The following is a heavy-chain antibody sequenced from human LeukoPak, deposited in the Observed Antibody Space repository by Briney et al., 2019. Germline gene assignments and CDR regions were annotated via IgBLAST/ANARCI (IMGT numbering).Heavy chain of an antibody. J-gene: IGHJ4*02. CDR1: AFTFSSNA. V-gene: IGHV3-30*04. Sequence: PGGSLRLSRAASAFTFSSNAMHWVRQHPGNGLEWVAVISYDGSNKYYADSVKGRFTISRDNSKNTLYLQMNSLRAEDTAVYYCAIAGGDYFDYWGQGTLVTVSS. CDR3: AIAGGDYFDY. CDR2: ISYDGSNK. D-gene: IGHD3-10*01.